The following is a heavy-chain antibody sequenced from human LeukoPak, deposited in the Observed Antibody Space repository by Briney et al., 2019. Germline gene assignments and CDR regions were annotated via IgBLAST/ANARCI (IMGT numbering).Heavy chain of an antibody. Sequence: GGSLRLSCAVSGLTFRDYDINWVRQAPGKGLEWLANIKEDGTGKNHVDSVKGRFTISRDNAKNSLYLQMNGLRAEDTAVYYCAREIPQQLVAMDVWGQGTTVTVSS. J-gene: IGHJ6*02. V-gene: IGHV3-7*04. CDR2: IKEDGTGK. CDR1: GLTFRDYD. CDR3: AREIPQQLVAMDV. D-gene: IGHD6-13*01.